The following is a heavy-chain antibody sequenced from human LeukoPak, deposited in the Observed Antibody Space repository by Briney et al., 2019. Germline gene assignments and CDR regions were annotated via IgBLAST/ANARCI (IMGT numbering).Heavy chain of an antibody. D-gene: IGHD3-22*01. J-gene: IGHJ3*02. CDR3: ARPYYYDSSGYPLGAFDI. V-gene: IGHV4-31*03. CDR2: IYYSGST. CDR1: GGSISSGVYY. Sequence: SQTLSLTCTVSGGSISSGVYYWSWIRQHPGKGLEWIGYIYYSGSTYYNPSLKSRVTISVDTSKNQFSLKLSSVTAADTAVYYCARPYYYDSSGYPLGAFDIWGQGTMVTVSS.